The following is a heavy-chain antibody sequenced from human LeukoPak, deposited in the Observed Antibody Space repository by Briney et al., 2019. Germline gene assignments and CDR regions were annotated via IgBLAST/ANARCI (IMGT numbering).Heavy chain of an antibody. J-gene: IGHJ4*02. CDR1: GFTFSSYA. V-gene: IGHV3-21*06. CDR3: LRGDRLDY. Sequence: PGGSLRLSCAASGFTFSSYAMSWVRQAPGKGLEWVSSIYSSGGYMFYADSVKGRFIISRDNAKDSLYLQMNSLRIEDTAVYYCLRGDRLDYRGQRTMVTVSS. CDR2: IYSSGGYM.